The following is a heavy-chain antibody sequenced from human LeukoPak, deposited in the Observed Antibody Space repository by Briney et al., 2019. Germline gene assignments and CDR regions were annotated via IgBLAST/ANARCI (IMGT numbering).Heavy chain of an antibody. CDR2: IYTSGST. J-gene: IGHJ4*02. CDR3: ARGESSGWYDFDY. V-gene: IGHV4-61*02. D-gene: IGHD6-19*01. Sequence: PSQTLSLTCIVSGGSTSTGDYYCSWIRQPAGKGLEWIGRIYTSGSTNYNPSLKSRVTMSVDTSKNQFSLKLSSVTAADTAVYYCARGESSGWYDFDYWGQGTLVTVSS. CDR1: GGSTSTGDYY.